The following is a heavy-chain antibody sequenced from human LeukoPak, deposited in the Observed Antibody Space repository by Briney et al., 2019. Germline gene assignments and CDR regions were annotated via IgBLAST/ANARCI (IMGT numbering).Heavy chain of an antibody. J-gene: IGHJ5*02. Sequence: GGSLRLSCAASGFTFSSYAMSWVRQAPGKGLEWVSAISGSGGSTYYADPVKGRFTISRDNSKNTLYLQMNSLRAEDTAVHYCAKGNLRFLESNWFDPWGQGTLVTVSS. V-gene: IGHV3-23*01. CDR1: GFTFSSYA. CDR2: ISGSGGST. CDR3: AKGNLRFLESNWFDP. D-gene: IGHD3-3*01.